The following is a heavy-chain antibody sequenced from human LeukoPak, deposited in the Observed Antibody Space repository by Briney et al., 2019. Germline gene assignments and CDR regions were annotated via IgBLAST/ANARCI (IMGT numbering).Heavy chain of an antibody. CDR3: VKGGRTCSSSTCRVDY. Sequence: PGGSLILSCAASGFSFGSHAMSWVRQAPGKGLEWVSVISGSGAVTHYADSVKGRFTISRDKSNNMLYLQMDNLSAEDTAIYYCVKGGRTCSSSTCRVDYWGQGTLVTVSS. J-gene: IGHJ4*02. CDR1: GFSFGSHA. D-gene: IGHD2-2*01. CDR2: ISGSGAVT. V-gene: IGHV3-23*01.